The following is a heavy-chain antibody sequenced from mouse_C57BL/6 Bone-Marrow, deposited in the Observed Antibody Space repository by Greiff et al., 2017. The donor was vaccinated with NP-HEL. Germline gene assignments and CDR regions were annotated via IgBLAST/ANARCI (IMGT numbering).Heavy chain of an antibody. CDR3: ARSVTTVVAPNFDY. CDR2: IHPNSGST. Sequence: QVQLQQSGAELVKPGASVKLSCKASGYTFTSYWMHWVKQRPGQGLEWIGMIHPNSGSTNYNEKFKSKATLTVDKSSSTAYMQLSSLTSEDSAVYYCARSVTTVVAPNFDYWGQGTTLTVSS. CDR1: GYTFTSYW. J-gene: IGHJ2*01. D-gene: IGHD1-1*01. V-gene: IGHV1-64*01.